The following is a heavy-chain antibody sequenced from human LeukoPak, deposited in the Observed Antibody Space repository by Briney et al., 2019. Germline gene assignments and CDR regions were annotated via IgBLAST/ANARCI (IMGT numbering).Heavy chain of an antibody. V-gene: IGHV3-15*01. D-gene: IGHD4-17*01. CDR2: IKGKTDGSTT. Sequence: PGGSLRLSCAASGFTFSNAWMSWVRQAPGKGLEWVGRIKGKTDGSTTDYAGHVKGRFTIARDDSKNTLYLQMNSLKTEDTAVYYSTTESPPSMTTVTMYYFDYWGQGTLVTVSS. CDR3: TTESPPSMTTVTMYYFDY. CDR1: GFTFSNAW. J-gene: IGHJ4*02.